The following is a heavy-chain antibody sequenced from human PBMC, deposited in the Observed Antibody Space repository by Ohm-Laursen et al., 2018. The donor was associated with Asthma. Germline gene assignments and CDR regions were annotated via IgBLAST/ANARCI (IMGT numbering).Heavy chain of an antibody. CDR1: GYTVSRYS. J-gene: IGHJ1*01. Sequence: SLRLSCSASGYTVSRYSIHWVRQIPGKGLEWVSSISTASSFLYYADSVRGRFTTSRYNARNSVYLQMNSLSAEDTALYYSARIGTEWELPGREYSLHHWGEGTLVTVSS. CDR2: ISTASSFL. CDR3: ARIGTEWELPGREYSLHH. V-gene: IGHV3-21*01. D-gene: IGHD1-26*01.